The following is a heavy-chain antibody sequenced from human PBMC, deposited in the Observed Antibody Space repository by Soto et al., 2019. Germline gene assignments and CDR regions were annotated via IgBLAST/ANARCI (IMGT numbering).Heavy chain of an antibody. Sequence: QVQLVESGGAVVQPGKSLRLSCAASGFTLSSYGMYWIRQAPGKGLEWVAAISYDGSNKFHADSVKGRFTISRDNSQNTLYLQMNSLSTEDTAVYYCAKDIVRYSYGACDYWGQGALVTVSS. CDR2: ISYDGSNK. CDR1: GFTLSSYG. CDR3: AKDIVRYSYGACDY. D-gene: IGHD5-18*01. V-gene: IGHV3-30*18. J-gene: IGHJ4*02.